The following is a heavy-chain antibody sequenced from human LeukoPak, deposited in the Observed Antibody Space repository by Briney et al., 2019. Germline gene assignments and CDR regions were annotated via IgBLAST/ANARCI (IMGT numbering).Heavy chain of an antibody. V-gene: IGHV4-34*01. CDR3: ASVEQWLYVY. Sequence: SSETLSLTCAVYGGSFSGYYWSWIRQPPGKGLEWIGEINHSASTNYNPSLKSRVTISVDTSKNQFSLKLSSVTAADTAVYYCASVEQWLYVYWGQGTLVTVSS. CDR1: GGSFSGYY. J-gene: IGHJ4*02. CDR2: INHSAST. D-gene: IGHD6-19*01.